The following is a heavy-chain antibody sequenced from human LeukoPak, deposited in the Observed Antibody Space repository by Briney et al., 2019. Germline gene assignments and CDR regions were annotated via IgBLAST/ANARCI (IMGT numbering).Heavy chain of an antibody. Sequence: MSGGSLRLSCDASGFTFSDYYMNWIRQAPGKGLEWVSSISSSSSYIHYADSVKGRFTISRDNAKNSLYLQMNSLRAEDTAVYYCARDPGDAFDIWGQGTMVTVSS. CDR3: ARDPGDAFDI. J-gene: IGHJ3*02. D-gene: IGHD1-14*01. CDR2: ISSSSSYI. V-gene: IGHV3-11*06. CDR1: GFTFSDYY.